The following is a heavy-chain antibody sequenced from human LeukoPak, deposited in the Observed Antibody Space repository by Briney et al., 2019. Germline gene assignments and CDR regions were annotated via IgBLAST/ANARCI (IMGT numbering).Heavy chain of an antibody. V-gene: IGHV1-2*02. CDR3: ARVGQCSSTSCYSYYYYMDV. CDR2: INPNSGGT. Sequence: GASVKVSCKASGYTFTGYYIHWVRQAPGQGLEWMGWINPNSGGTNYAQKFQGRVTMTRDTSISTAYMELRSLRSDDTAVYYCARVGQCSSTSCYSYYYYMDVWGKGTTVTISS. J-gene: IGHJ6*03. CDR1: GYTFTGYY. D-gene: IGHD2-2*02.